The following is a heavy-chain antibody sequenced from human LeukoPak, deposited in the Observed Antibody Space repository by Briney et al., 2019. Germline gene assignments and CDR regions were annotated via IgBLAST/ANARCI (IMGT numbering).Heavy chain of an antibody. V-gene: IGHV5-10-1*01. CDR2: IDPSDSYT. Sequence: GESLRISCKGSGYSFTSYWISWVRQMPGKGLEWMGRIDPSDSYTNYSPSFQGHVTISADESISTAYLQWSSLKASDTAMYYCARHERPGYYGSGSYYGYWGQGTLVTVSS. CDR1: GYSFTSYW. D-gene: IGHD3-10*01. J-gene: IGHJ4*02. CDR3: ARHERPGYYGSGSYYGY.